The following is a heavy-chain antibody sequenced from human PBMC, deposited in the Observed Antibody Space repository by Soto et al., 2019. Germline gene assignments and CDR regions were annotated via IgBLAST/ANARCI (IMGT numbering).Heavy chain of an antibody. CDR1: GSTVSGSA. Sequence: EVQLVESGGGLVQPGGSLKLSCAASGSTVSGSAMHWVRQASGKGLEWVGRIRSKANNYATAFAASVKGRFTISRDDSKNTAYLQLNSLKTEDTAVYYCTTVQLGITDYWGQGTLVTVSS. D-gene: IGHD7-27*01. V-gene: IGHV3-73*01. J-gene: IGHJ4*02. CDR3: TTVQLGITDY. CDR2: IRSKANNYAT.